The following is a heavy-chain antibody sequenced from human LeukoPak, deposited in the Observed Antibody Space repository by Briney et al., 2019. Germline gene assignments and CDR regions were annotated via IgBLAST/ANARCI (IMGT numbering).Heavy chain of an antibody. Sequence: GGSLRLSCAASGFTFSSYWMSWVRQAPGKGLEWVANIKQDGSEKYYVDSVKGRFTISRDNAKNSLYLQMNSLRAEDTAVYYCARVQSRARLSVPHWFDPWGQGTLVTVSS. J-gene: IGHJ5*02. D-gene: IGHD3-16*02. CDR1: GFTFSSYW. CDR3: ARVQSRARLSVPHWFDP. CDR2: IKQDGSEK. V-gene: IGHV3-7*03.